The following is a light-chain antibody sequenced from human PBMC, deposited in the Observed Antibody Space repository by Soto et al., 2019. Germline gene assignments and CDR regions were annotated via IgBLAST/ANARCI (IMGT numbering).Light chain of an antibody. CDR2: DAS. Sequence: EIVLTQSPATLSLSPGGRATLSCRAIQSVSTYLAWYQQRPGQAPRLLIYDASYRATDIPPRFSGSGSGTDFTLTISSLEPEDFAVYYCQQRRSWPPTITFGQGTRLEIK. V-gene: IGKV3-11*01. CDR1: QSVSTY. CDR3: QQRRSWPPTIT. J-gene: IGKJ5*01.